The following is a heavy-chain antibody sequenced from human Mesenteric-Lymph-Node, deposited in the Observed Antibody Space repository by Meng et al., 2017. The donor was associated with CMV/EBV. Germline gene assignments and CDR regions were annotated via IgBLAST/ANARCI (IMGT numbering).Heavy chain of an antibody. J-gene: IGHJ3*01. Sequence: GESLKISCAASGFTFSSYEMNWVRQAPGKGLEWVSYISSSGSTIYYADSVKGRFTISRDNSKNTLFLQMNSLRPEDTAVYYCATLRIAMADDSFDFWGQGTMVTVSS. CDR3: ATLRIAMADDSFDF. CDR2: ISSSGSTI. D-gene: IGHD6-19*01. CDR1: GFTFSSYE. V-gene: IGHV3-48*03.